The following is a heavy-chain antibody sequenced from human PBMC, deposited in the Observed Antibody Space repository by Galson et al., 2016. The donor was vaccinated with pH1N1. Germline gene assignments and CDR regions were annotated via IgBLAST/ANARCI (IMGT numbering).Heavy chain of an antibody. V-gene: IGHV3-74*01. CDR1: GFTFSKHW. J-gene: IGHJ4*02. Sequence: SLRLSCAASGFTFSKHWMHWVRQVPGKGLVWVSHINSDGSTTNYAGSVEGRFTISRDNAKNTLSLQMNSLGVEDTAVYYCARGNMGLDYWGQGILATVSS. CDR3: ARGNMGLDY. D-gene: IGHD2/OR15-2a*01. CDR2: INSDGSTT.